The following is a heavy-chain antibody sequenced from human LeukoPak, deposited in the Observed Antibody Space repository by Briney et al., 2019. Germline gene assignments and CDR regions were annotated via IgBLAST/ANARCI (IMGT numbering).Heavy chain of an antibody. CDR1: GFTFSSYA. D-gene: IGHD3-3*01. CDR2: ISYDGSNK. Sequence: PGRSLRLSCAASGFTFSSYAMHWVRQAPGKGLEWVAVISYDGSNKYYADSVKGRFTISRDNSKNTLYLQMNSLRAEDTAVYYCARDFSGVTIFGVVIIEYYFDYWGQGTLVSVSS. J-gene: IGHJ4*02. V-gene: IGHV3-30*04. CDR3: ARDFSGVTIFGVVIIEYYFDY.